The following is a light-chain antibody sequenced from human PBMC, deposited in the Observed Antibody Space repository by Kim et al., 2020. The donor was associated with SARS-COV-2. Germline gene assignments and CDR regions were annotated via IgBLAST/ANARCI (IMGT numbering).Light chain of an antibody. V-gene: IGKV1-39*01. CDR2: AAS. J-gene: IGKJ1*01. CDR3: QQTYSTPWT. CDR1: QSISTY. Sequence: ASVGDRVTITCRASQSISTYLNWYQHKPGKAPNLLIYAASSLQSGVPSRFSGGGSGTDFTLTISSLQPEDLGTYYCQQTYSTPWTFGQGTKVDIK.